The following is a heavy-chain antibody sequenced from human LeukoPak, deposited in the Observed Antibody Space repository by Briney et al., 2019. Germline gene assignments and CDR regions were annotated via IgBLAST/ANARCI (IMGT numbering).Heavy chain of an antibody. V-gene: IGHV4-39*07. Sequence: SETLSLTCTVSGCSISSSSYYWGWIRQPPGKGLEWIGSIYYSGSTYYNPSLKSRVTISVDTSKNQFSLKLSSVTAADTAVYYCARTADPSITGTTSFTWFDPWGQGTLVTVSS. D-gene: IGHD1-7*01. J-gene: IGHJ5*02. CDR2: IYYSGST. CDR3: ARTADPSITGTTSFTWFDP. CDR1: GCSISSSSYY.